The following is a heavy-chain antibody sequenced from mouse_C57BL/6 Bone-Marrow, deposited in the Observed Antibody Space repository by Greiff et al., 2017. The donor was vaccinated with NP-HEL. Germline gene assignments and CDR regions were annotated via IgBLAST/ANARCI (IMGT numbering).Heavy chain of an antibody. J-gene: IGHJ3*01. CDR1: GYTFTSYG. V-gene: IGHV1-81*01. Sequence: QVQLKESGAELARPGASVKLSCKASGYTFTSYGISWVKQRTGQGLEWIGEIYPRSGNTYYNEKFKGKATLTADKSSSTAYMELRSLTSEDSAVYFCARPFYYYGSSPFAYWGQGTLVTVSA. CDR3: ARPFYYYGSSPFAY. CDR2: IYPRSGNT. D-gene: IGHD1-1*01.